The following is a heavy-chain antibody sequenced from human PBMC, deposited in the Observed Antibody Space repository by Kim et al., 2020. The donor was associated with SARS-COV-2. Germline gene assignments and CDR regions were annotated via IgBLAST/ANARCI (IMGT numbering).Heavy chain of an antibody. V-gene: IGHV3-23*01. CDR1: GFTFSAYA. CDR2: ISGSDSST. D-gene: IGHD3-22*01. Sequence: GGSLRLSCAASGFTFSAYAMSWVRQAPGKGLEWVSGISGSDSSTYNADSVKGRFIISRDNSKNTLHLQMNSLRAEDTAVYYFVRHFGSSGSEFQHWGQGTLVTVSS. J-gene: IGHJ1*01. CDR3: VRHFGSSGSEFQH.